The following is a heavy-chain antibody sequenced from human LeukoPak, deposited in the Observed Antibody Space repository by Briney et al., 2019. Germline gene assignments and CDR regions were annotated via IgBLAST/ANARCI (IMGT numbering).Heavy chain of an antibody. J-gene: IGHJ2*01. V-gene: IGHV3-30*18. Sequence: PGGSLRLSCAASGFTFSTYGMHWVRQAPGKGLEWVAVIANDGRNKYYSDSVKGRFTISRDNAKNSLYLQMNGLRLEDMALYYCAKSSSPTVVVVISDSYFDLWGRGTLVTVSS. CDR1: GFTFSTYG. D-gene: IGHD3-22*01. CDR2: IANDGRNK. CDR3: AKSSSPTVVVVISDSYFDL.